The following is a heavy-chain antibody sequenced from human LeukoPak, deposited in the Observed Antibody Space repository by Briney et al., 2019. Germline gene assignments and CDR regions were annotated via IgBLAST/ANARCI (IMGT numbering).Heavy chain of an antibody. CDR3: ARGRGTITD. Sequence: GGSLKLSCAASGLTFSGPAMHWVRQAPGKGLVWVSRINSDGSSTSYADSVKGRFTISRDNAKNTLYLQMNSLRAEDTAVYYCARGRGTITDWGQGTLVTVSS. J-gene: IGHJ4*02. CDR2: INSDGSST. V-gene: IGHV3-74*01. D-gene: IGHD1-14*01. CDR1: GLTFSGPA.